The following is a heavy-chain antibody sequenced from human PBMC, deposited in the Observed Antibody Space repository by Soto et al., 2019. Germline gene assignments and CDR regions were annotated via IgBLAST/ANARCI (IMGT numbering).Heavy chain of an antibody. D-gene: IGHD1-1*01. V-gene: IGHV1-18*04. J-gene: IGHJ5*02. CDR1: TETFNNYG. CDR2: SSTYNGNTNT. CDR3: AIGGHKNVYTSIAP. Sequence: QVPLVQSGAEVRKPGASVRVSCKASTETFNNYGIAWVRQAPGQGLEWMGWSSTYNGNTNTYHKTTLQGRFTMPSHSASNTAYMELRSLTPDDPAVYYCAIGGHKNVYTSIAPWGQGPLVTVSS.